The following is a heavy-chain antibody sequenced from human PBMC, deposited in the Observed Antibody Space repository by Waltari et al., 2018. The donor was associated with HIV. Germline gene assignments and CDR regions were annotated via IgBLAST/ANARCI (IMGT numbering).Heavy chain of an antibody. Sequence: EVQLVESGGGPVKPGGSLSPPRRPSGFTFNSYMLNWVRQAPGKGLEWISSISSSGTFTHYADSVKGRFTISRDNANKSVYLQMNSLRAEDTAVYYCARDSRDNSWSLNFFDPWGQGTLVTVSS. CDR1: GFTFNSYM. D-gene: IGHD6-13*01. CDR3: ARDSRDNSWSLNFFDP. J-gene: IGHJ5*02. V-gene: IGHV3-21*01. CDR2: ISSSGTFT.